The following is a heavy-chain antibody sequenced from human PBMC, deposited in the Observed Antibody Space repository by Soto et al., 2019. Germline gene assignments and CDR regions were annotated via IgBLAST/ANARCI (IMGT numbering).Heavy chain of an antibody. CDR2: IYYSGST. J-gene: IGHJ6*03. CDR3: ARAYYDFWSGSYYYYMDV. Sequence: SETLSLTCTVSGGSISSYYWSWIRQPPGKGLEWIGYIYYSGSTNYNPSLKSRVTISVDTSKNQFSLKLSSVTAADTAVYYCARAYYDFWSGSYYYYMDVWGKGTPVTVSS. V-gene: IGHV4-59*01. D-gene: IGHD3-3*01. CDR1: GGSISSYY.